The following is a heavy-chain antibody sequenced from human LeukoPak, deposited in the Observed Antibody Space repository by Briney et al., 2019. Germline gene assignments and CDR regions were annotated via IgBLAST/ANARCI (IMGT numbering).Heavy chain of an antibody. D-gene: IGHD2-8*01. J-gene: IGHJ5*02. Sequence: ASVTVSCKAFGYTFISYGVTWVRQAPGQGLEWMGWISGYNGYTNYAQNFQDRVTMTTDTSTNTAYMELRSLRSDDTAVYYCARLGYCTNGVCYRKHNRLDLWGQGTLVTVSP. CDR2: ISGYNGYT. CDR1: GYTFISYG. V-gene: IGHV1-18*01. CDR3: ARLGYCTNGVCYRKHNRLDL.